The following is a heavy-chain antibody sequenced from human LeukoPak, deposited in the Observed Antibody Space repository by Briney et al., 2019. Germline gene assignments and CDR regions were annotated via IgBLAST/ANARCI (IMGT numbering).Heavy chain of an antibody. CDR1: GFPFHSCW. V-gene: IGHV3-7*01. Sequence: GGPLRLLCGASGFPFHSCWMSWVPQAPGEGVEGVGNKKQDGSEKYYVDSVKGRFTISRDNAKNSLYLQMNSLRAEDTAVYYCAATPSMITFGGVTAEEDYWGQGTLVTVSP. J-gene: IGHJ4*02. CDR2: KKQDGSEK. D-gene: IGHD3-16*01. CDR3: AATPSMITFGGVTAEEDY.